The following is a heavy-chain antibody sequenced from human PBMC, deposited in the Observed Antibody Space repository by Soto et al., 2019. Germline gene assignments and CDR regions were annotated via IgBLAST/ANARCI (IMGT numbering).Heavy chain of an antibody. J-gene: IGHJ5*02. V-gene: IGHV4-61*08. CDR2: IYYSGNT. Sequence: PSETLSLTCPVSGGSVCSGDYYWSWIRQPPGRGLEWIGYIYYSGNTNYNPSLKSRVIISVDTSKNLFSLMLTSVTAADTAVYYCARIPVDTSMIYWLDPWGQGTLVTVSS. CDR3: ARIPVDTSMIYWLDP. D-gene: IGHD5-18*01. CDR1: GGSVCSGDYY.